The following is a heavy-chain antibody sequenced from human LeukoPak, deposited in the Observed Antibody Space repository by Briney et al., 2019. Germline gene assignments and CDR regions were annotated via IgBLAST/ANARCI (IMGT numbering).Heavy chain of an antibody. D-gene: IGHD2-15*01. CDR2: ISAYNGNT. V-gene: IGHV1-18*01. Sequence: ASVKVSCKASGGTFSSYAISWVRQAPGQGLEWMGWISAYNGNTNYAQKLQGRVTMTTDTSTSTAYMELRSLRSDDTAVYYCARDQYCSGGSCYLPFGWFDPWGQGTLVTVSS. J-gene: IGHJ5*02. CDR3: ARDQYCSGGSCYLPFGWFDP. CDR1: GGTFSSYA.